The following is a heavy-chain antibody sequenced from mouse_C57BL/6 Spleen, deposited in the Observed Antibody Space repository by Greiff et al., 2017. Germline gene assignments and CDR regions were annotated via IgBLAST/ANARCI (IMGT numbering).Heavy chain of an antibody. V-gene: IGHV1-66*01. J-gene: IGHJ2*01. D-gene: IGHD4-1*01. CDR1: GYSFTSYY. CDR3: ARRGKNWNFDY. CDR2: IYPGSGNT. Sequence: VQLQQSGPELVKPGASVKISCKASGYSFTSYYIHWVKQRPGQGLEWIGWIYPGSGNTKYNEKFKGKATLTADTSSSTAYMQLSSLTSEDSAVYYCARRGKNWNFDYWGQGTTLTVSS.